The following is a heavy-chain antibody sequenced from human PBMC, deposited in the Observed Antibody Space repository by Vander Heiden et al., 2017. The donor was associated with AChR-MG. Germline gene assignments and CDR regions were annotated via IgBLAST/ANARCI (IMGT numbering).Heavy chain of an antibody. J-gene: IGHJ6*02. CDR3: ATTSRGVQLWFDYYYGMDV. V-gene: IGHV3-30*02. D-gene: IGHD5-18*01. CDR1: GFTFSSYG. Sequence: QVQLVESGGGVVQPGGSLRLSCAASGFTFSSYGMHWVRQAPGKGLEWVAFIRYDGSNKYYADSVKGRFTISRDNSKNTLYLQMNSLRAEDTAVYYCATTSRGVQLWFDYYYGMDVWGQGTTVTVSS. CDR2: IRYDGSNK.